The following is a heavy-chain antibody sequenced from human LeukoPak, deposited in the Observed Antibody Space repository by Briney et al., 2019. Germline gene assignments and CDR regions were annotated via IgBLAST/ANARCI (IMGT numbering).Heavy chain of an antibody. D-gene: IGHD3-22*01. CDR3: ARGPGSSGYGY. Sequence: PGGSLRLSCAASGFTFSRYWMTWVRQAPGKGLEWVANIKQDGSEKYYVDSVKGRFTISRDNAKNSLYLQMNSLRAEDTAVYYCARGPGSSGYGYWGQGTLVTVSS. J-gene: IGHJ4*02. V-gene: IGHV3-7*01. CDR1: GFTFSRYW. CDR2: IKQDGSEK.